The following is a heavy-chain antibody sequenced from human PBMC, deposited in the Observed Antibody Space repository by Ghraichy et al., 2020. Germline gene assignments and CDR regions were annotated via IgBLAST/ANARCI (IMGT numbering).Heavy chain of an antibody. CDR2: IHWNGAGI. D-gene: IGHD2-2*01. CDR3: VKVAYCVSTSCYDAFHI. CDR1: GYTFDDYA. J-gene: IGHJ3*02. Sequence: GGSLRLSCAASGYTFDDYAMTWVRQGPGKGLEWVSGIHWNGAGIGYADSVKGRFTISRDNAKNSLYLHMSSLRAEDTALYYCVKVAYCVSTSCYDAFHIWGQGTMVTVSS. V-gene: IGHV3-20*04.